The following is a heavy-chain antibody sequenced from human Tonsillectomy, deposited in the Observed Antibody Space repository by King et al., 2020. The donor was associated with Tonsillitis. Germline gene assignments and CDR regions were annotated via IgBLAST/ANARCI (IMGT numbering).Heavy chain of an antibody. D-gene: IGHD6-13*01. V-gene: IGHV3-74*01. Sequence: VQLVESGGGLVQPGGSLRLSCAASGFTFSSYWMHWVRQAPGKGLVWVSRINIDGSSTNYADSVKGRFTISRDNAKNTLYLQMNSLRAEDTAVYYCARVWSSSYYGIDVWDQGTTVTVS. CDR2: INIDGSST. J-gene: IGHJ6*02. CDR1: GFTFSSYW. CDR3: ARVWSSSYYGIDV.